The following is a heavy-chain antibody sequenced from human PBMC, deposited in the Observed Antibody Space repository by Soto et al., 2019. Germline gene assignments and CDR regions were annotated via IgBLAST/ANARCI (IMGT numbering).Heavy chain of an antibody. CDR2: ISGSGGSI. J-gene: IGHJ4*02. CDR1: GFTFSSYA. V-gene: IGHV3-23*01. Sequence: GGSLRLSCAASGFTFSSYAMSWVRQAPGKGLEWVSAISGSGGSIYYADSVKGRFTISRDNSKNTLYLQMNSLRAEDTAVYYCAVNYGDYPWADDYWGQGTLVTVSS. D-gene: IGHD4-17*01. CDR3: AVNYGDYPWADDY.